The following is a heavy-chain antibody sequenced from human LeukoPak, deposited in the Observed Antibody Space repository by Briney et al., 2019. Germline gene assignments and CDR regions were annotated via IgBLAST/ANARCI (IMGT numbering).Heavy chain of an antibody. V-gene: IGHV1-46*01. CDR1: GYTFTDYY. D-gene: IGHD5-24*01. Sequence: RASVKVSCKASGYTFTDYYVHWVRRAPGLGLEWMGVINPGGGRTTYAQKFQDRVNMTRDTSTSTVYMELSGLTSADTAVYFCARVNRVSVRDGYEFDYWGQGTLVTVSS. CDR2: INPGGGRT. CDR3: ARVNRVSVRDGYEFDY. J-gene: IGHJ4*02.